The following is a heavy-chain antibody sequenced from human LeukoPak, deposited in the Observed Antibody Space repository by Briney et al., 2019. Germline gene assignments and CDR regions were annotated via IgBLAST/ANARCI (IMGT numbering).Heavy chain of an antibody. V-gene: IGHV4-34*01. CDR2: INHSGST. CDR3: AESTDYYYYGMDV. D-gene: IGHD2-2*01. CDR1: GGSFSGDY. J-gene: IGHJ6*02. Sequence: SETLSLTCAVYGGSFSGDYWSWIRQRPGKGLEWIGEINHSGSTNYNPSLKSRVTISVDTSKNQFCLKLSSVTAADTAVYYCAESTDYYYYGMDVWGQGTTVTVSS.